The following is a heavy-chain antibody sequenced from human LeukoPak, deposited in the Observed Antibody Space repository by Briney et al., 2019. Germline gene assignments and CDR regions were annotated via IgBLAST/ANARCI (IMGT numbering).Heavy chain of an antibody. Sequence: PSETLSLTCTVSGGSISGYYWSWIRQPPGKGLEWIGEINHSGSTNYNPSLKSRVTISVDTSKNQFSLKLSSVTAADTAVYYCARGWTYYYGSGALFDYWGQGTLVTVSS. J-gene: IGHJ4*02. CDR1: GGSISGYY. D-gene: IGHD3-10*01. V-gene: IGHV4-34*01. CDR3: ARGWTYYYGSGALFDY. CDR2: INHSGST.